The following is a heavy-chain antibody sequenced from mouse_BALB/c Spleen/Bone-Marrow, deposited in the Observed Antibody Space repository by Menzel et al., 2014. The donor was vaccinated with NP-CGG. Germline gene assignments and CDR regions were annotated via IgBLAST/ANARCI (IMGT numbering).Heavy chain of an antibody. CDR2: INPSNGRT. D-gene: IGHD2-1*01. Sequence: QVQLQQSGAELAKPGASVKLSCKASGYTFTSYWMHWVKQRPGQGLEWIGEINPSNGRTNYNEKFKNKATLTVDKSSSTAYMQLSSLTSEDSAVYYCARSGNYYFDYWGQGTTLTVSS. J-gene: IGHJ2*01. CDR1: GYTFTSYW. V-gene: IGHV1S81*02. CDR3: ARSGNYYFDY.